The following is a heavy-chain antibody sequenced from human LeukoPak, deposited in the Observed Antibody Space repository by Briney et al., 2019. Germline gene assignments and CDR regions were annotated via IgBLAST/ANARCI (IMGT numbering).Heavy chain of an antibody. J-gene: IGHJ4*02. CDR3: ARESHGDYDSVPLDY. Sequence: GGSLRLSCAASGSTVSSNYMSWVRQAPGKGLEWVSVIYSGGSTYYADSVKGRFTISRDNSKNTLYLQMNSLRAEDTAVYYCARESHGDYDSVPLDYWGQGTLVTVSS. CDR1: GSTVSSNY. D-gene: IGHD4-17*01. V-gene: IGHV3-66*01. CDR2: IYSGGST.